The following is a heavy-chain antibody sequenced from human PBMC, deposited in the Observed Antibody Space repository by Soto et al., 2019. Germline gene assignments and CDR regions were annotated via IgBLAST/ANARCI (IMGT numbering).Heavy chain of an antibody. V-gene: IGHV3-23*01. Sequence: GGSLRLSCAASGFTFSSYAMSWVRQAPGKGLEWVSAISGSGGSTYYADSVKGRFTISRDNSKNTLYLQMNSLRAEDTAVYYCAKAGDTYYYDSSGYRFDYWGQGTLVTVS. D-gene: IGHD3-22*01. J-gene: IGHJ4*02. CDR1: GFTFSSYA. CDR3: AKAGDTYYYDSSGYRFDY. CDR2: ISGSGGST.